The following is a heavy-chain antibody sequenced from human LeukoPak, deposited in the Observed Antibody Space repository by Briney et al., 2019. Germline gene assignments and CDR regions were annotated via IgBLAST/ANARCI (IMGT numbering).Heavy chain of an antibody. V-gene: IGHV4-59*01. CDR2: IYYSGST. CDR1: GGSISSYY. Sequence: PSETLSLTCTVSGGSISSYYWSWIRQPPGKRLEWIGHIYYSGSTNYNPSLKSRVTISVDTSKNQFSLKLSSVTAADTAVYYCARASGYYDSSGYKPRIGYFDLWGRGTLVTVSS. J-gene: IGHJ2*01. CDR3: ARASGYYDSSGYKPRIGYFDL. D-gene: IGHD3-22*01.